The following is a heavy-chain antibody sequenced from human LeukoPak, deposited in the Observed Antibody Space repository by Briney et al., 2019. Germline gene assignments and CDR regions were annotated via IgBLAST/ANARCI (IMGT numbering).Heavy chain of an antibody. V-gene: IGHV3-30*02. CDR1: GFTFSNFG. Sequence: GGSLRLSCAASGFTFSNFGMHWVRQAPGQGLEWVTFIPYDGSNKYYADSVKGRFTISRDNSKNTLSLQMNSLRAEDTAVYYCAKDRRFMVRGVFDYWGQGTLVTVSP. CDR3: AKDRRFMVRGVFDY. J-gene: IGHJ4*02. D-gene: IGHD3-10*01. CDR2: IPYDGSNK.